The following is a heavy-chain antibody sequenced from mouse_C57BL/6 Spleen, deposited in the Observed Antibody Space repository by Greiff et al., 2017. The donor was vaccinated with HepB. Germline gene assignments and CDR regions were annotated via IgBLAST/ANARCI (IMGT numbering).Heavy chain of an antibody. V-gene: IGHV1-7*01. CDR3: ARVGYDYHYAMDY. D-gene: IGHD2-4*01. J-gene: IGHJ4*01. CDR2: INPSSGYT. CDR1: GYTFTSYW. Sequence: VQLQQSGAELAKPGASVKLSCKASGYTFTSYWMHWVKQRPGQGLEWIGYINPSSGYTKYNQKFKDKATLTADKSSSTAYMQLSSLTYEDSAVYCCARVGYDYHYAMDYWGQGTSVTVSS.